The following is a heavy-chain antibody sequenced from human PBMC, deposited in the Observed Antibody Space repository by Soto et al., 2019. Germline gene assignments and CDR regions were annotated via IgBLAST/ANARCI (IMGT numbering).Heavy chain of an antibody. CDR3: ARDHGGSTWFVGVYYFFGMDV. D-gene: IGHD6-13*01. J-gene: IGHJ6*02. V-gene: IGHV3-48*02. CDR1: GFIFSDYT. CDR2: ISSSGGAI. Sequence: ESGGDLVQPGGSLRLSCAASGFIFSDYTMTWVRQAPGRGLEFVSHISSSGGAIFYAESVKGRFTVSRDNAKNSLYLQMNSLGDEDTAVYFCARDHGGSTWFVGVYYFFGMDVWGQGTAVTVSS.